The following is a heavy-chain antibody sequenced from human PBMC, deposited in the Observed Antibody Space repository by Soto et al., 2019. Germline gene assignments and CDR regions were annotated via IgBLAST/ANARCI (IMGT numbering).Heavy chain of an antibody. J-gene: IGHJ6*02. CDR2: IYYSGST. CDR1: GDSIGSGGYY. Sequence: KTSETLSLTCTVSGDSIGSGGYYWSWVRQHPGKGLEWIGYIYYSGSTSYNPSLKSRVIISVDTSKNQFSLKLSSVTAADTAVYYCARSDFWSSYQAVFGMDVWGQGTTVTVSS. V-gene: IGHV4-31*03. CDR3: ARSDFWSSYQAVFGMDV. D-gene: IGHD3-3*01.